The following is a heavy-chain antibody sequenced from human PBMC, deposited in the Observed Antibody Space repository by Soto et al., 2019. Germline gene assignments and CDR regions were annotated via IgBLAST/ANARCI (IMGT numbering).Heavy chain of an antibody. CDR3: ARHRITMVRGTGGVTYYYGMDV. V-gene: IGHV4-34*01. J-gene: IGHJ6*02. Sequence: KQSQTLSLTCAVYGGSFSGYYWSWIRQPPGKGLEWIGEINHSGSTNYNPSLKSRVTISVDTSKNQFSLKLSSVTAADTAVYYCARHRITMVRGTGGVTYYYGMDVWGQGTTVTVSS. CDR2: INHSGST. CDR1: GGSFSGYY. D-gene: IGHD3-10*01.